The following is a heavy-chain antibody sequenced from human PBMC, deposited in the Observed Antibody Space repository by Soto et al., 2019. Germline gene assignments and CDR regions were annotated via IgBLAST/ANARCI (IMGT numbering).Heavy chain of an antibody. Sequence: PGGSLRLSCAASGFFFSSYTMHWVRQAPGKGLEWVALISYDGSKKYYADSVKGRFTISRDNSKNTLFLHMNSLRVEDTAVYFCAKDSNNDFWSGYYTGIDYWGQGTLVTVSS. D-gene: IGHD3-3*01. CDR2: ISYDGSKK. CDR1: GFFFSSYT. CDR3: AKDSNNDFWSGYYTGIDY. J-gene: IGHJ4*02. V-gene: IGHV3-30-3*01.